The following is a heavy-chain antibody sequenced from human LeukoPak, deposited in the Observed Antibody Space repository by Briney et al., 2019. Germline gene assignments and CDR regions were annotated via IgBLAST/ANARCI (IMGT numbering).Heavy chain of an antibody. CDR1: GFTFSTYS. V-gene: IGHV3-30*04. CDR2: ISYDGSDK. D-gene: IGHD4-17*01. Sequence: GRSLRLSCAASGFTFSTYSMHWVRQAPGKGLQWVAVISYDGSDKYYADSVKGRFTISRDSSKSTVYLQMSTLTAEDTAVYYCARPNYGSHWGYFDYWGQGALVTVSS. J-gene: IGHJ4*02. CDR3: ARPNYGSHWGYFDY.